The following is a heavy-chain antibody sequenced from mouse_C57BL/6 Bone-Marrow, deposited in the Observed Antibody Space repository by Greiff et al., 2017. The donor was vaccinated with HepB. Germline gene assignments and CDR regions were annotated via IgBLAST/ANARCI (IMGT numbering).Heavy chain of an antibody. D-gene: IGHD2-4*01. V-gene: IGHV14-4*01. Sequence: EVKLQESGAELVRPGASVKLSCTASGFNIKDDYMHWVKQRPEQGLEWIGWIDPENGDTEYASKFQGKATITADPSSNTAYLQLSSLTSENTAVYYCTTDYDYDVDYWGQGTSVTVSS. J-gene: IGHJ4*01. CDR3: TTDYDYDVDY. CDR1: GFNIKDDY. CDR2: IDPENGDT.